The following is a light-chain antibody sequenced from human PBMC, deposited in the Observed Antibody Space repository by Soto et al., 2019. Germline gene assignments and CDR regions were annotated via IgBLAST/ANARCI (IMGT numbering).Light chain of an antibody. Sequence: EIVLTQSPGTLSLSPGERATLSCRASQSISSNFLAWYQQKRGQAPRLLIHGASNRATGIPDRFSGSGSGTDFTLTITRLEPEDFAVYYCQQYGGSPRTFGQGTRLEIK. V-gene: IGKV3-20*01. CDR2: GAS. CDR3: QQYGGSPRT. CDR1: QSISSNF. J-gene: IGKJ5*01.